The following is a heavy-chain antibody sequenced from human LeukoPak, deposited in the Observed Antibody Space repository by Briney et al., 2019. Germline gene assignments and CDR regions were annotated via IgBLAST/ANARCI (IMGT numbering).Heavy chain of an antibody. CDR2: ISSGGGTI. D-gene: IGHD5-12*01. CDR1: GFTFSSYE. CDR3: AREARGGGYDRDYYYYYMDV. J-gene: IGHJ6*03. V-gene: IGHV3-48*03. Sequence: PGGSLRLSCAASGFTFSSYEMNWVRQAPGKGLEWVSSISSGGGTIYYADSVKGRFTISRDNAKNSLYLQMNSLRAADTAVYYCAREARGGGYDRDYYYYYMDVWGKGTTVTVSS.